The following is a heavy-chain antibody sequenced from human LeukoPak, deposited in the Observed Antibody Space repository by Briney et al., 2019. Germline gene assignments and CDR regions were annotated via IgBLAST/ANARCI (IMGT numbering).Heavy chain of an antibody. CDR1: GYTFTGYY. Sequence: ASVKVSCKASGYTFTGYYMHWVRQAPGQGLEWMGWINPNSGGTNYAQKFQGRVTMTRDTSISTAYMELSRLRSDDTAVYYCARDRSVIRYSYGYGFSGYWGQGTLVTVSS. D-gene: IGHD5-18*01. V-gene: IGHV1-2*02. CDR3: ARDRSVIRYSYGYGFSGY. J-gene: IGHJ4*02. CDR2: INPNSGGT.